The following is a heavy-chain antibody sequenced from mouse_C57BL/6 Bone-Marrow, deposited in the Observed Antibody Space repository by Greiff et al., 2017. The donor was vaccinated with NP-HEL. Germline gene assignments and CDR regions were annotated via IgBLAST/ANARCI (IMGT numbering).Heavy chain of an antibody. D-gene: IGHD2-2*01. J-gene: IGHJ3*01. Sequence: EVKLVESGGGLVKPGGSLKLSCAASGFTFSSYAMSWVRQTPEKRLEWVATISDGGSYTYYPDNVKGRFTISRDNAKNNLYLQMSHLKSEDTAMYYCAREDYGYDWFAYWGQGTLVTVSA. V-gene: IGHV5-4*01. CDR1: GFTFSSYA. CDR2: ISDGGSYT. CDR3: AREDYGYDWFAY.